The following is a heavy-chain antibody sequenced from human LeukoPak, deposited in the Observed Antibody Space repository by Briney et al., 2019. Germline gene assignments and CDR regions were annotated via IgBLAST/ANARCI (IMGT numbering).Heavy chain of an antibody. Sequence: SQTLSLTCTVSGGSISSGDYYWSWIRQPPGKGLEWIGYIYYSGSTYYNPSLKSRVTISVDTSKNQFSLKLSSVTAAATAVYYCARVPFSRTFDYWGQGTLVTVSS. CDR3: ARVPFSRTFDY. V-gene: IGHV4-30-4*08. CDR1: GGSISSGDYY. D-gene: IGHD6-6*01. J-gene: IGHJ4*02. CDR2: IYYSGST.